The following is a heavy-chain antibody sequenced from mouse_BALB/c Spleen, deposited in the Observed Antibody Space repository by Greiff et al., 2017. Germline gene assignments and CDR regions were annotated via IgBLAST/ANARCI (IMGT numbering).Heavy chain of an antibody. Sequence: EVMLVESGGGLVQPGGSRKLSCAASGFTFSSFGMHWVRQAPEKGLEWVAYISSGSSTIYYADTVKGRFTISRDNPKNTLFLQMTSLRSEDTAMYYCARSTVVGDYYAMDYWGQGTSVTVSS. V-gene: IGHV5-17*02. CDR1: GFTFSSFG. J-gene: IGHJ4*01. D-gene: IGHD1-1*01. CDR3: ARSTVVGDYYAMDY. CDR2: ISSGSSTI.